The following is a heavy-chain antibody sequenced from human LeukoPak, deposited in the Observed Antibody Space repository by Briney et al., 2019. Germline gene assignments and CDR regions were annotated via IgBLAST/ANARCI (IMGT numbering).Heavy chain of an antibody. CDR3: ARVRNSGYDSGIDY. J-gene: IGHJ4*02. V-gene: IGHV4-59*02. CDR2: IYYSGST. Sequence: SETLCLTCTVSGGSVRSRDWSWIREPPGKGLKWIGYIYYSGSTNYNPSLKSRVTISVDTSKNQFSLKLSSVTAADTAVYYCARVRNSGYDSGIDYWGQGTLVTVSS. D-gene: IGHD5-12*01. CDR1: GGSVRSRD.